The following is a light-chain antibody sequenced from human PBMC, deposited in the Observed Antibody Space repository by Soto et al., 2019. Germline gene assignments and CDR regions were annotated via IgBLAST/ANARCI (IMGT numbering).Light chain of an antibody. CDR1: QSISNY. Sequence: DILMTQSPSSLSAPLGDRATISCRASQSISNYLAWYQQKPGKDPTLLIYASSTLQSGVPARFSGGGSGTDFSLTISSLQPEDVATYYCQKYNSAPHTFGGGTKVEIQ. V-gene: IGKV1-27*01. CDR2: ASS. J-gene: IGKJ4*01. CDR3: QKYNSAPHT.